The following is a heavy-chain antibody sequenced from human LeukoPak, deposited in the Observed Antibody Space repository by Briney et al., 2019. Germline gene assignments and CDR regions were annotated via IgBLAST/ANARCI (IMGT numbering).Heavy chain of an antibody. CDR1: GFTFSSYA. J-gene: IGHJ5*02. D-gene: IGHD4-23*01. CDR2: IRYDGNNK. Sequence: GGSLRLSCAASGFTFSSYAMHWIRHAPGKGLEWLAFIRYDGNNKNYADSAKGRFTIARDNSKDTLYLQMNSLRAEDTAVYYCAKGDDYGANTRLPKYNWFDPWGQGTLVTVSS. CDR3: AKGDDYGANTRLPKYNWFDP. V-gene: IGHV3-30*02.